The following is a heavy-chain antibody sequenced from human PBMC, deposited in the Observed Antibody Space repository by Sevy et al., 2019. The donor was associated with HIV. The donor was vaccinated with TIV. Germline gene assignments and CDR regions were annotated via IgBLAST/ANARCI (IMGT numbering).Heavy chain of an antibody. V-gene: IGHV3-23*01. Sequence: GGSLRLSCAASGLTFSKYSMSWIRQPPGNGLEWVSSLSFGCGEINYADSVKGRFTISRDNSKSSVYLQMNNLRPEDTAVHYCAREGCTKPHDYWGQGTLVTVSS. J-gene: IGHJ4*02. CDR2: LSFGCGEI. CDR3: AREGCTKPHDY. CDR1: GLTFSKYS. D-gene: IGHD2-8*01.